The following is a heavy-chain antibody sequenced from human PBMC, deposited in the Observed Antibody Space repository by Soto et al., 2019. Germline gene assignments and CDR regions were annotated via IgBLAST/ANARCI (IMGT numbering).Heavy chain of an antibody. CDR1: GYTFTSYG. V-gene: IGHV1-18*01. J-gene: IGHJ3*02. Sequence: ASVKVSCKASGYTFTSYGISWVRQAPGQGLERMGWISAYNGNTNYAQKLQGRVTMTTDTSTSTAYMELRSLRSDDTAVYYCSRSYDSSGYDSFDIWGQARMVTVSS. D-gene: IGHD3-22*01. CDR2: ISAYNGNT. CDR3: SRSYDSSGYDSFDI.